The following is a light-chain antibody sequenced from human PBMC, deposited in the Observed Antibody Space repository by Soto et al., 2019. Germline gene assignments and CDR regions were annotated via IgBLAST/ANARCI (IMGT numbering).Light chain of an antibody. CDR2: NDN. CDR3: AAWDGSLNVVL. Sequence: QLVLTQPSSASGTPGQTVTISCSGTSSNIGTNTVNWYRQVPVTAPKLLIFNDNVRPSGVPGRFSGSRSGTSASLAISGLKAEDEADYYCAAWDGSLNVVLLGGGTKLTVL. CDR1: SSNIGTNT. J-gene: IGLJ2*01. V-gene: IGLV1-44*01.